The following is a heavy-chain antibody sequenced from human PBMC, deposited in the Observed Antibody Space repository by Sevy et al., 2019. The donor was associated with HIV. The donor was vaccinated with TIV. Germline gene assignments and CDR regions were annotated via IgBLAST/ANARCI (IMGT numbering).Heavy chain of an antibody. CDR3: AKESPGYNYDSSGSLDY. D-gene: IGHD3-22*01. Sequence: GGSLRLSCAASGFTFNTYAMSWVRQAPGKGLEWVSGISGSAYSTYYADSVKGRFTISRDNSKNTLFLQMNSLRAADTAVYYCAKESPGYNYDSSGSLDYWGQGALVTVSS. CDR1: GFTFNTYA. J-gene: IGHJ4*02. CDR2: ISGSAYST. V-gene: IGHV3-23*01.